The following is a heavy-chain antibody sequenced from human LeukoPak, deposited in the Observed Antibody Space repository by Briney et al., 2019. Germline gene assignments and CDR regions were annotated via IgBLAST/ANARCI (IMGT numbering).Heavy chain of an antibody. CDR1: GYMFTGYY. Sequence: ASVKVSCKASGYMFTGYYMHRLRQAPGQGLECMGRINPDTGRTNYAQNFQGRITMTRDTSISTAYMELSRLRSDDTAVYYCARNRGGDHYFDYWGQGTLVTVSS. CDR2: INPDTGRT. J-gene: IGHJ4*02. CDR3: ARNRGGDHYFDY. V-gene: IGHV1-2*02. D-gene: IGHD2-21*02.